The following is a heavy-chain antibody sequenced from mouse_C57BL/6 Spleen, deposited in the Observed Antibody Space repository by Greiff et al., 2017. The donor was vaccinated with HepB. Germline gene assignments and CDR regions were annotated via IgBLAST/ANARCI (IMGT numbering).Heavy chain of an antibody. Sequence: DVHLVESGGDLVKPGGSLKLSCAASGFTFSSYGMSWVRQTPDKRLEWVATISSGGSYTYYPDSVKGRFTISRDNAKNTLYLQMSSLKSEDTAMYYCARRGYSNYEAMDYWGQGTSVTVSS. V-gene: IGHV5-6*01. CDR1: GFTFSSYG. D-gene: IGHD2-5*01. CDR2: ISSGGSYT. CDR3: ARRGYSNYEAMDY. J-gene: IGHJ4*01.